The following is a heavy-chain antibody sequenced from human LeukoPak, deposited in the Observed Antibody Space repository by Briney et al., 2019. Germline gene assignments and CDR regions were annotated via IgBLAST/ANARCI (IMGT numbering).Heavy chain of an antibody. CDR1: GFTFSSYE. J-gene: IGHJ3*02. CDR3: ARKGAVRDDAFDI. CDR2: ISSSGSTI. V-gene: IGHV3-48*03. Sequence: GGSLRLSCAASGFTFSSYEMNWVRQAPGKGLEWVSYISSSGSTIYYADSVKGRFTISRDNAKNSLYLQMNSLRAEDTAVYYCARKGAVRDDAFDIWGQGTMVTVSS. D-gene: IGHD6-19*01.